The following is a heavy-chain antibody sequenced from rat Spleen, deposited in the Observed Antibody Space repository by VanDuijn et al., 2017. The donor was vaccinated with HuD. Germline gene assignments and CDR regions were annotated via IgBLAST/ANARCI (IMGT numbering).Heavy chain of an antibody. CDR3: TRDRGGNPNWFAY. V-gene: IGHV5S13*01. CDR1: GFTFSSYG. J-gene: IGHJ3*01. CDR2: INTGGSNT. D-gene: IGHD3-4*01. Sequence: EVQLVESGGGLVQPGRSLKLSCAASGFTFSSYGMAWVRQTPTKGLEWVASINTGGSNTYYQNSVKGRFTISRDNAKSTLYLQMNSLRSEDTATYYCTRDRGGNPNWFAYWGQGTLVTVSS.